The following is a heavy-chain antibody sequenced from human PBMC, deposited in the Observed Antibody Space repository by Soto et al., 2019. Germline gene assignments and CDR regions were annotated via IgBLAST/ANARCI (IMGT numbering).Heavy chain of an antibody. CDR1: GYNFTNYW. D-gene: IGHD6-13*01. CDR3: VRRSTSWYAGIDY. Sequence: EVQLVQSGAEVKKPGESLKISCQGSGYNFTNYWINWVRQMPGRGLEWMGRIDPSDSYTNYSPSFEGHVTISADKSLNTAYVQWSSLKASDTAMYCCVRRSTSWYAGIDYWGQGTLVSVSS. J-gene: IGHJ4*02. V-gene: IGHV5-10-1*01. CDR2: IDPSDSYT.